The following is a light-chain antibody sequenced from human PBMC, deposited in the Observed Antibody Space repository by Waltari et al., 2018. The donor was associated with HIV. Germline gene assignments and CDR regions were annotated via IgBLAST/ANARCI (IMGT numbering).Light chain of an antibody. CDR2: EVT. CDR3: SSYTTDSTLV. V-gene: IGLV2-14*01. Sequence: QSALTQPASVSGSPGQSITLPCTGTSIAVGGYKSVSWYQHLPGKAPKLMIYEVTNRPSGVSDRFSVFKSGNTASLTISGLQAEDEADYYCSSYTTDSTLVFGAGTKRTVL. J-gene: IGLJ3*02. CDR1: SIAVGGYKS.